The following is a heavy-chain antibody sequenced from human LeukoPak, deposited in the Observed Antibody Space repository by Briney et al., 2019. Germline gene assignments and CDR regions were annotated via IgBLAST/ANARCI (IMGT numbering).Heavy chain of an antibody. CDR3: ARSGEGYYDSSGYYDY. D-gene: IGHD3-22*01. V-gene: IGHV4-61*02. CDR2: IYTSGST. J-gene: IGHJ4*02. Sequence: PSETLSLTCTVSGGSISSGSYYWSWIRQPAGKGLEWIGRIYTSGSTNYNPSLKSRVTISVDTSKNQFSLKLSSVTAADTAVYYCARSGEGYYDSSGYYDYWGQGTLVTVSS. CDR1: GGSISSGSYY.